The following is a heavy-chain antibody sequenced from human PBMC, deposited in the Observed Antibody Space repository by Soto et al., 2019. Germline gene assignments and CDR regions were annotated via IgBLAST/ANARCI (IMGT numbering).Heavy chain of an antibody. CDR3: AIQLGDCTNGVCPPSDYYYGMDV. D-gene: IGHD2-8*01. CDR2: IDPSDSYT. V-gene: IGHV5-10-1*01. CDR1: GYSFTSYW. J-gene: IGHJ6*02. Sequence: GESLKISCKGSGYSFTSYWISWVRQMPGKGLEWMGRIDPSDSYTNYSPSFQGHVTISADKSISTAYLQWSSLKASDTAMYYCAIQLGDCTNGVCPPSDYYYGMDVWGQGTTVTVSS.